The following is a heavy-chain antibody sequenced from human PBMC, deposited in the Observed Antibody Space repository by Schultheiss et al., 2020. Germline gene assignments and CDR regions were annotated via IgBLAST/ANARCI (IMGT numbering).Heavy chain of an antibody. D-gene: IGHD1-14*01. J-gene: IGHJ4*02. CDR1: GGSFSGYY. V-gene: IGHV4-59*08. CDR2: IYYSGST. CDR3: ARYTPHRTSDS. Sequence: SQTLSLTCAVYGGSFSGYYWGWIRQPPGKGLDWIGYIYYSGSTNYNPSLKSRVTISVDTSKNQFSLKLSSVTAADTAVYYCARYTPHRTSDSWGQGTLVTVSS.